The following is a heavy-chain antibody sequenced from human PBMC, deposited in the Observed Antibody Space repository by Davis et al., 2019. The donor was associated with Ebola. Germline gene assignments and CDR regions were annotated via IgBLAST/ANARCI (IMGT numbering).Heavy chain of an antibody. CDR2: IYPCDSDT. J-gene: IGHJ2*01. D-gene: IGHD1-7*01. CDR3: ARRAGELYWYFDL. V-gene: IGHV5-51*01. CDR1: GYSFTSYW. Sequence: PGGSLRLSCKGSGYSFTSYWIGWVRQMPGKGLEWMGIIYPCDSDTRYSPSFQGQVTISADKSISTAYLQWSSLKASDTAMYYCARRAGELYWYFDLWGRGTLVTVSS.